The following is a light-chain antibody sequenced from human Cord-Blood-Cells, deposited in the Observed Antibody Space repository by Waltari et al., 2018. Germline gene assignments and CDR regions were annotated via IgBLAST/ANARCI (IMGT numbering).Light chain of an antibody. J-gene: IGLJ3*02. V-gene: IGLV2-23*01. CDR3: CSYAGSSTGV. CDR2: EGS. Sequence: QSALTQPASVSGSPGQSITISCTGTSSDVWSFNLFSWYQQHPGKAPKLMIYEGSKRPSGVSNRFSGSKSGNTASLTISGLQAEDEADYYCCSYAGSSTGVFGGGTKLTVL. CDR1: SSDVWSFNL.